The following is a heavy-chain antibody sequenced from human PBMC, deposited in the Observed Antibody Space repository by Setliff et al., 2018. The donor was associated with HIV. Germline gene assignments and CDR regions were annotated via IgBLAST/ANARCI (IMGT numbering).Heavy chain of an antibody. J-gene: IGHJ3*02. CDR1: GYTFTGFY. Sequence: GASVKVSCKASGYTFTGFYIHWVRQAPGQGLEWMGRINPNSGVTNSARKFQGRVTMTRDTSISTAYLELSRLRYDDTAVYYCARDRNDLWSGTLSGLHAVDIWGQGTMVTV. D-gene: IGHD3-3*01. CDR3: ARDRNDLWSGTLSGLHAVDI. V-gene: IGHV1-2*06. CDR2: INPNSGVT.